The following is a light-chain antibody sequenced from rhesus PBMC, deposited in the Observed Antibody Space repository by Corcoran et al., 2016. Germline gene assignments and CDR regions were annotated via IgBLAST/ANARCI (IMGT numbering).Light chain of an antibody. J-gene: IGKJ4*01. CDR3: QQGSNLSLT. V-gene: IGKV3-24*04. CDR2: GPS. Sequence: ETVVTQSPATLSLSPGERATLSCRASQSVGIYLAWYQPKPGQAPRLLIYGPSSRATCIPDRFSGSVSVTDFTLTISSLEPEDVGVYYCQQGSNLSLTFGGGTKVELK. CDR1: QSVGIY.